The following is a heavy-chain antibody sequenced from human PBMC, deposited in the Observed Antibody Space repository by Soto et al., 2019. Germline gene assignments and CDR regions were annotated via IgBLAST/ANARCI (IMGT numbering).Heavy chain of an antibody. D-gene: IGHD3-22*01. Sequence: SLRLSCTGSGFTFGNNAMTWFRQAPGKGLEWVGFIRSKNYGRTTEYAASVQGRFTISRDDSKGIAYLEMNSLTTDDTAVYYCSRPSYYYDSSGFEPGAFDIWGQGTMVTVSS. CDR3: SRPSYYYDSSGFEPGAFDI. V-gene: IGHV3-49*03. J-gene: IGHJ3*02. CDR2: IRSKNYGRTT. CDR1: GFTFGNNA.